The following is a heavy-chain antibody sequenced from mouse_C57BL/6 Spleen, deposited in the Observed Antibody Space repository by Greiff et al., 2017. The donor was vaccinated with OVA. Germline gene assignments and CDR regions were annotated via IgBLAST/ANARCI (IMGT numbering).Heavy chain of an antibody. CDR1: GYAFSSYW. Sequence: VQLQQSGAELVKPGASVKISCKASGYAFSSYWMNWVKQRPGKGLEWIGQIYPGDGDTNYNGKFKGKATLTADKSSSTAYMQLSSLTSEDSAVYFCARALYGYDEAMDYWGQGTSVTVSS. D-gene: IGHD2-2*01. CDR2: IYPGDGDT. V-gene: IGHV1-80*01. CDR3: ARALYGYDEAMDY. J-gene: IGHJ4*01.